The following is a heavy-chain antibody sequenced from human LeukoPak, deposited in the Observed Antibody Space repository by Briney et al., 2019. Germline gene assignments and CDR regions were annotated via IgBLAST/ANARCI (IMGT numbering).Heavy chain of an antibody. CDR2: INTDGSVT. V-gene: IGHV3-74*01. J-gene: IGHJ4*02. D-gene: IGHD6-25*01. CDR3: ARGGYSVNSLDY. Sequence: GSLRLSCAVSGFTFSSYWMHWVRQAPGKGLVWVSRINTDGSVTNYADSVKGRFTISRDNAKNTLYLQMNSLRAEDSAVYYCARGGYSVNSLDYWGQETLVTVSS. CDR1: GFTFSSYW.